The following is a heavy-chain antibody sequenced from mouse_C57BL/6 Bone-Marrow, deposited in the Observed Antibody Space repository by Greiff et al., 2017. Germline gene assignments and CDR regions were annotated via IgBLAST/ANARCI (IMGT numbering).Heavy chain of an antibody. CDR1: GYTFTSYW. V-gene: IGHV1-50*01. CDR3: ASGGWFAY. J-gene: IGHJ3*01. CDR2: IDPSDSYT. Sequence: QVQLQQPGAELVKPGASVKLSCKASGYTFTSYWMPWVKQRPGQGLEWIGEIDPSDSYTNYNQKFKGKATLTVDTSSSTAYMQLSSLTSEDSAVYYCASGGWFAYWGQGTLVTVSA.